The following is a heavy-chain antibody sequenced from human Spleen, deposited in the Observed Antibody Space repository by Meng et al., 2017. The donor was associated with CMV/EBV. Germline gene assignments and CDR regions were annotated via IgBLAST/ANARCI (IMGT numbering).Heavy chain of an antibody. CDR1: GFTFSSYW. CDR3: ARKYYDFWSGYSEGFDY. V-gene: IGHV3-74*01. D-gene: IGHD3-3*01. Sequence: GESLKISCAASGFTFSSYWMHWVRQAPGKGLVWVSRINSDGSSTSYADSVKGRFTISRDNAKNTLYLQMNSLRAEDTAVYYCARKYYDFWSGYSEGFDYWGQGTLVTVS. CDR2: INSDGSST. J-gene: IGHJ4*02.